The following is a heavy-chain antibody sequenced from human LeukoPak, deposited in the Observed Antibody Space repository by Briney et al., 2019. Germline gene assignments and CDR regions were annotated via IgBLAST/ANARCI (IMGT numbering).Heavy chain of an antibody. J-gene: IGHJ5*02. Sequence: SETLSLTCAVYGGSFSGYYWSWIRQPPGKGLEWIGEINHSGSTNYNPSLKSRVTISVDTSKNQFSLKLSSVTAADTAGYYCARGSKFWSGYLKKNWFDPWGQGTLVTVSS. CDR3: ARGSKFWSGYLKKNWFDP. D-gene: IGHD3-3*01. CDR2: INHSGST. CDR1: GGSFSGYY. V-gene: IGHV4-34*01.